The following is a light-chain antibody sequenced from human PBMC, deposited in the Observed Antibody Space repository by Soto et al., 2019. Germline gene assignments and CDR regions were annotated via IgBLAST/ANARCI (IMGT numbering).Light chain of an antibody. J-gene: IGKJ5*01. V-gene: IGKV1-8*01. CDR2: AAS. Sequence: AIRMTQSPSSLSASTGDSVTITCRASQGISSYLAWYQQKPGKAPKLLIYAASTLQSGAPSRFSGSGSGTDCTLTISCVESEDIATYYCQEYDSYHAITFGQGTRLESK. CDR3: QEYDSYHAIT. CDR1: QGISSY.